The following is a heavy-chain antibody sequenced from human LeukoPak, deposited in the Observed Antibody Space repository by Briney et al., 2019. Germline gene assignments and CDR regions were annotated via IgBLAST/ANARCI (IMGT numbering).Heavy chain of an antibody. V-gene: IGHV3-23*01. CDR3: AKGSDYVWGSYRGLTPYFDY. CDR2: ISGSGGST. CDR1: GFTFSSYG. D-gene: IGHD3-16*02. J-gene: IGHJ4*02. Sequence: GGSLRLSCAASGFTFSSYGMSWVRQAPGKGLEWVSAISGSGGSTYYADSVKGRFTISRDNSKNTLYLQMNSLRAEDTAVYYCAKGSDYVWGSYRGLTPYFDYWGQGTLVTVSS.